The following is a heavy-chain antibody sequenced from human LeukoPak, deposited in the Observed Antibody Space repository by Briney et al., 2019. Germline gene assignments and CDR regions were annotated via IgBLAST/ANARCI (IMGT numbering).Heavy chain of an antibody. J-gene: IGHJ4*02. D-gene: IGHD1-14*01. CDR1: GFTFSSYS. Sequence: PGGSLRLSCAASGFTFSSYSMNWVRQAPGMGLEWVSYISGSSSTIYYADSVKGRFTISRDNSKNTLYLQMNNLRAEDTAVYYCARTVSLDYWGQGTLVTVSS. CDR3: ARTVSLDY. V-gene: IGHV3-48*01. CDR2: ISGSSSTI.